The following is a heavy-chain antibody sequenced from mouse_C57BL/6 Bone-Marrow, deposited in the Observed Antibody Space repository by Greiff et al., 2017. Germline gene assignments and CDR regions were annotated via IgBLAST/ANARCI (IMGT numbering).Heavy chain of an antibody. CDR3: TPFYYSSSPFGY. V-gene: IGHV14-1*01. CDR1: GFNIKDYY. D-gene: IGHD1-1*01. Sequence: EVQLQQSGAELVRPGASVKLSCTASGFNIKDYYMHWVKQRPEQGLEWIGRIDPEDGDTEYAPKFQGKATMTADTSSNTAYLQLSSLTSEDTAVYYCTPFYYSSSPFGYWGQGTTLTVSS. J-gene: IGHJ2*01. CDR2: IDPEDGDT.